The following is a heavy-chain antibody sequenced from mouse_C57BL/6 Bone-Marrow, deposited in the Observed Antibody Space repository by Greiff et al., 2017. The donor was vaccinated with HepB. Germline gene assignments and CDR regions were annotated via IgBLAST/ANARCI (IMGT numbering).Heavy chain of an antibody. CDR1: GFTFSSYA. CDR3: ASRTAQAYFDY. D-gene: IGHD3-2*02. V-gene: IGHV5-4*01. J-gene: IGHJ2*01. CDR2: ISDGGSYT. Sequence: EVQGVESGGGLVKPGGSLKLSCAASGFTFSSYAMSWVRQTPEKRLEWVAPISDGGSYTYYPDNVKGRFTISRDNAKNNLYLQMSHLKSEDTSMYYCASRTAQAYFDYWGQGTTLTDSS.